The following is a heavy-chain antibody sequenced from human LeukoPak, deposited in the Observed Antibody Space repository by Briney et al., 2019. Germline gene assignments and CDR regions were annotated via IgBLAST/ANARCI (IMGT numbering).Heavy chain of an antibody. Sequence: GGSLRLSCAASGFTFSSYSMNWVRQAPGKGLEWVSSISSSSSYIYYADSVKGRFTISRDNAKDTLYLQMNSLRAEDTAVYYCARVSSNYYYYMDVWGKGTTVTVSS. CDR2: ISSSSSYI. J-gene: IGHJ6*03. V-gene: IGHV3-21*01. D-gene: IGHD4-11*01. CDR3: ARVSSNYYYYMDV. CDR1: GFTFSSYS.